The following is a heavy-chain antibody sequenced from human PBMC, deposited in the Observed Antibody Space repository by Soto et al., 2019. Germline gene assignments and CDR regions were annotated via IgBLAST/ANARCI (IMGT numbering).Heavy chain of an antibody. CDR2: IYHSGST. CDR3: ARDYMVRGVMRWFDP. CDR1: GGSISSGGYS. D-gene: IGHD3-10*01. J-gene: IGHJ5*02. Sequence: PSETLSLTCAVSGGSISSGGYSWSWIRRPPGKGLEWIGYIYHSGSTYYNPSLKSRVTISVDRSKNQFSLKLSSVTAADTAVYYCARDYMVRGVMRWFDPWGQGTLVTVSS. V-gene: IGHV4-30-2*01.